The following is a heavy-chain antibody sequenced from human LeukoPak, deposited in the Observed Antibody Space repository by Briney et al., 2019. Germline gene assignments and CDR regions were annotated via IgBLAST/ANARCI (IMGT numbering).Heavy chain of an antibody. Sequence: GASVKVSCKASGYTFTGYYMHWVRQAPGQGLEWMGWINPNSGGTNYARKFQGRVTMTRDTSISTAYMELSRLRSDDTAVYHCARAPYSSGHMDVWGKGTTVTVSS. J-gene: IGHJ6*04. D-gene: IGHD6-19*01. V-gene: IGHV1-2*02. CDR3: ARAPYSSGHMDV. CDR1: GYTFTGYY. CDR2: INPNSGGT.